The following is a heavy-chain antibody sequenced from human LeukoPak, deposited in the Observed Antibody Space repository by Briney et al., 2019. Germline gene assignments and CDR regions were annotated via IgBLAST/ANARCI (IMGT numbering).Heavy chain of an antibody. Sequence: ASVKVSCKASGYTFTNYGISWVRQAPGQGLEWMGWISGYNGNTIYAQKIEGRVTMTTDTSTSTAYMELRSLRSDDTAVYYCARGWREATAPFFDWAQGNLVTVSS. CDR1: GYTFTNYG. D-gene: IGHD3-3*01. CDR3: ARGWREATAPFFD. CDR2: ISGYNGNT. J-gene: IGHJ4*02. V-gene: IGHV1-18*01.